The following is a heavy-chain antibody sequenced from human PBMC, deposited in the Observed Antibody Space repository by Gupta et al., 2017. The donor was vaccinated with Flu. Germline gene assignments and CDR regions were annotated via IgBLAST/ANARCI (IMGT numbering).Heavy chain of an antibody. V-gene: IGHV4-31*02. Sequence: GKGLEWIWYIYYRGSTYYNPSLKSRVTISVDTSKNQFSLKLSSVTAADTAVYYCARDGMGRLEAAKDNAFDIWGQGTMVTVSS. CDR3: ARDGMGRLEAAKDNAFDI. J-gene: IGHJ3*02. CDR2: IYYRGST. D-gene: IGHD1-1*01.